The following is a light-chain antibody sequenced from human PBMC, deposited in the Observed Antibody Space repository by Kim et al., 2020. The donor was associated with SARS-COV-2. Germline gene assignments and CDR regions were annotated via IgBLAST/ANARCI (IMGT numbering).Light chain of an antibody. J-gene: IGLJ3*02. Sequence: GQSITISCTGTRSDMGAWDYFSWCQQHPGKAPKLMIVHVTKRPSGVSSRFSGSKSANTASLTISGLRAEDEADYYCSSYTNSDSWVFGGGTKVTVL. CDR3: SSYTNSDSWV. CDR2: HVT. V-gene: IGLV2-14*04. CDR1: RSDMGAWDY.